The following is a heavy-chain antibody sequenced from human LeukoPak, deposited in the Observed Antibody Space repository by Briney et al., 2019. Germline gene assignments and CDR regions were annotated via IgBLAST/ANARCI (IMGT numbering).Heavy chain of an antibody. CDR3: ASHNDYGDLYYFDY. Sequence: GGSLRLSCAASGFTFSSYGMHWVRQAPGKGLEWVAVIWYDGSNKYYADSVKGRFTISRDNSKNTLYLQMNSLRAEDTAVYYCASHNDYGDLYYFDYWGQGTLVTVSS. V-gene: IGHV3-33*01. D-gene: IGHD4-17*01. CDR1: GFTFSSYG. J-gene: IGHJ4*02. CDR2: IWYDGSNK.